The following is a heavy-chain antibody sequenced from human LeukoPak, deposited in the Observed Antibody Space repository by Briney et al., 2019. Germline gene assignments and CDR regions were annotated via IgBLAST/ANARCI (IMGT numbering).Heavy chain of an antibody. J-gene: IGHJ4*02. D-gene: IGHD1-26*01. CDR2: TYDSGST. V-gene: IGHV4-38-2*02. CDR1: GGSISSGYY. Sequence: SETLSLTCNVSGGSISSGYYWGWIRQPPGKGLEWIGSTYDSGSTYYNPSLKSRVTISVDTSKNQFSLKLTSVTAADTAVYYCARDDRYSGSYEDWGQGTLVTVSS. CDR3: ARDDRYSGSYED.